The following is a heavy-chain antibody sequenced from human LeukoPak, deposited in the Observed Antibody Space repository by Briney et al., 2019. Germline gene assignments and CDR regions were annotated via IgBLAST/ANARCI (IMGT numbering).Heavy chain of an antibody. Sequence: GGSLRLSCAASGFIFSNYWMTRVRQTPGKGLEWVAHIRQDGSERHYVDSVKDRFTISRDNAKNSLDLQMDSLRAEDTAVYYCARDWGSTGYGPYDSWGQGTLVTVSS. V-gene: IGHV3-7*01. CDR1: GFIFSNYW. CDR3: ARDWGSTGYGPYDS. CDR2: IRQDGSER. D-gene: IGHD5-12*01. J-gene: IGHJ4*02.